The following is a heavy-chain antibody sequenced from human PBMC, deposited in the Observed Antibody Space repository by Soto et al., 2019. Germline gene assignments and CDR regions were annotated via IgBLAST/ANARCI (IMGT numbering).Heavy chain of an antibody. V-gene: IGHV3-23*01. Sequence: GGSLRLSCAASGFTFNNYAMNWVRQAPGKGLEWVATISATGGSTYYADSVKGRFTISRDNSKNTLYLQMNSLRAEDTAVYYCAKGLDVGYYYYYGMDVWGQGTTVTVSS. CDR1: GFTFNNYA. J-gene: IGHJ6*02. CDR3: AKGLDVGYYYYYGMDV. CDR2: ISATGGST.